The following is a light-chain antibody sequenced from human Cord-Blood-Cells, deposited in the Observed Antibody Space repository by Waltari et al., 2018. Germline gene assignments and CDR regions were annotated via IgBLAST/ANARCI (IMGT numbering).Light chain of an antibody. Sequence: DIQITQSPSPLSPSVGDRVPITCRASQSISSYLNWYQQKPGKAPKLLIYAASSLQSGVPSRCSGSGSGTDFTLTISSLQPEDFATYYCQQSYSTPWTFGQGTKVEIK. J-gene: IGKJ1*01. CDR2: AAS. V-gene: IGKV1-39*01. CDR3: QQSYSTPWT. CDR1: QSISSY.